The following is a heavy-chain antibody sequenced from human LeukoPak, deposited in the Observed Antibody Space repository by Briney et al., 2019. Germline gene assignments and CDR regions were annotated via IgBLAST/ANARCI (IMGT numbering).Heavy chain of an antibody. CDR2: IYYSGST. V-gene: IGHV4-59*08. J-gene: IGHJ3*02. CDR1: GGSISSYY. CDR3: ARPRVYGDYDAFDI. Sequence: SETLSLTCTVSGGSISSYYWSCIRQPPGKGLEWIGYIYYSGSTNYNPSLKSRVTISVDTSKNHFSLKLSSVTAADTAVYYCARPRVYGDYDAFDIWGQGTMVTVSS. D-gene: IGHD4-17*01.